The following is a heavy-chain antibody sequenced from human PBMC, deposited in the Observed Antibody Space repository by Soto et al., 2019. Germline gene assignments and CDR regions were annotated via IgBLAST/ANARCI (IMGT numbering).Heavy chain of an antibody. D-gene: IGHD3-10*01. Sequence: SQTICVTSTVADGNSGGYGGSWIRKQTGKGLEWIGYIYYSGSTNYNPSLKSRVTISVDTSKNQFSLKLSSVTAADTAVYYCARALGYGSGSDAFDIWGQGTMVSVSS. J-gene: IGHJ3*02. V-gene: IGHV4-59*01. CDR3: ARALGYGSGSDAFDI. CDR1: DGNSGGYG. CDR2: IYYSGST.